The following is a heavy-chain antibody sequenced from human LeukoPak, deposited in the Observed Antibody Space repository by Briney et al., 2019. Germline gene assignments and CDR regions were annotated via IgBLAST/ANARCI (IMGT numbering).Heavy chain of an antibody. CDR2: IWYVGGNI. Sequence: PGASPRLSSATSGFTFSSYGMHWIRHAPGKALEGVAVIWYVGGNIHYADSVQGRLTTFRVRSKNMLDLQMNRLRAEDTSVYYCANNGVSANYYYGMNVWGQGTTVTVSS. CDR1: GFTFSSYG. J-gene: IGHJ6*02. D-gene: IGHD2-8*01. V-gene: IGHV3-33*03. CDR3: ANNGVSANYYYGMNV.